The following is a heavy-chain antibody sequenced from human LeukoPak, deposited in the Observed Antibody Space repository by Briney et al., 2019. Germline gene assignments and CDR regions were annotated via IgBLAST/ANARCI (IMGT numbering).Heavy chain of an antibody. Sequence: GGSLRLSCAASGFTFSSHTMNWVRQAPGKGLEWVSSISSSGTYIYYADSVKGRFTISRDNAKNSLYLQMNSLRAEDTAVYYCARDSICTSTSCFNTFDIWGQGTMVTVSS. D-gene: IGHD2-2*01. CDR2: ISSSGTYI. V-gene: IGHV3-21*01. J-gene: IGHJ3*02. CDR3: ARDSICTSTSCFNTFDI. CDR1: GFTFSSHT.